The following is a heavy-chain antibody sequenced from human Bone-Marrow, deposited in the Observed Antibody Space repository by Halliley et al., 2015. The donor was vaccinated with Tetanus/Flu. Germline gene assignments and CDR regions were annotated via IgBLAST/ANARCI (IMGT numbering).Heavy chain of an antibody. V-gene: IGHV3-7*01. CDR3: TRGSGWTSEY. CDR2: IEEDGSEK. D-gene: IGHD6-19*01. Sequence: SLRLSCTGSGVTASRSWMSWVHQGPGKGLEWVANIEEDGSEKNYMDSVKGRFTISRDNAKNSVYLQMNRLRAEDTGVYYCTRGSGWTSEYWGQGTLVTVSS. CDR1: GVTASRSW. J-gene: IGHJ4*02.